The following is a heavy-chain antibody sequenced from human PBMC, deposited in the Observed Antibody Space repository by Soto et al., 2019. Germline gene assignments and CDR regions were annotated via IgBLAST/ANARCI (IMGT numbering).Heavy chain of an antibody. CDR2: ISSSSSYI. Sequence: GGSLRLSWAASGFTFSGYSMNWVRQAPGKGLEWVSSISSSSSYIYYADSVKGRFTISRDNAKNSLYLQMNSLRAEDTAVYYCASPIPGIAVAGPFDYWGQGTLVTVSS. D-gene: IGHD6-19*01. CDR3: ASPIPGIAVAGPFDY. V-gene: IGHV3-21*01. CDR1: GFTFSGYS. J-gene: IGHJ4*02.